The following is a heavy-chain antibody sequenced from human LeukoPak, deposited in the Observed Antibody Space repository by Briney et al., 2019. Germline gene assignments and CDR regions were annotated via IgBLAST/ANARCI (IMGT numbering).Heavy chain of an antibody. CDR3: ASERRRDYDSSRFAFDI. CDR2: IIPIFGTA. Sequence: SVKVSCKASGGTFSSYAISWVRQAPGQGLEWMGGIIPIFGTANYAQKFQGRVTITADESTSTAYMGLSSLRSEDTAVYYCASERRRDYDSSRFAFDIWGQGTMVTVSS. V-gene: IGHV1-69*01. J-gene: IGHJ3*02. D-gene: IGHD3-22*01. CDR1: GGTFSSYA.